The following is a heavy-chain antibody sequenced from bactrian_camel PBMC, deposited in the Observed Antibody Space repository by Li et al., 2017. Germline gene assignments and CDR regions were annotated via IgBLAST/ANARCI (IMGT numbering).Heavy chain of an antibody. CDR2: VHLDGIQT. CDR1: GYFHTTYW. J-gene: IGHJ4*01. V-gene: IGHV3S1*01. Sequence: HVQLVESGGGSVQAGESLTLTCTASGYFHTTYWMAWFRQAPGKEREAVAAVHLDGIQTNYTDSVKGRFTLSKDNAKKTLYLQMNNLQPDDTATYYCAEGRGSRGEHCYSLNYWGQGTQVTVSS. D-gene: IGHD6*01. CDR3: AEGRGSRGEHCYSLNY.